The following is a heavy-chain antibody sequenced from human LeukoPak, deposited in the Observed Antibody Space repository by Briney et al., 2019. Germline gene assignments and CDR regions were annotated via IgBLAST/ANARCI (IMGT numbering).Heavy chain of an antibody. CDR3: ARQTGSGLFILP. Sequence: SETLSLTCTVSGVSISSYFWSWIRQPPGKGLEWIGSIYYSGNTYYNASLKSQVSISIDTSKNQFSLRLTFVTAADTAVYYCARQTGSGLFILPGGQGTLVTVSS. CDR2: IYYSGNT. D-gene: IGHD3/OR15-3a*01. J-gene: IGHJ4*02. V-gene: IGHV4-39*01. CDR1: GVSISSYF.